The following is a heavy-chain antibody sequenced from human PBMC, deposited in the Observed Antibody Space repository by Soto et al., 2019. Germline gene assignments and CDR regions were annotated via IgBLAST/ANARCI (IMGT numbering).Heavy chain of an antibody. CDR2: IWYHGSNK. V-gene: IGHV3-33*01. Sequence: QVQLVESGGGVVQPGRSLRLSCAASGFTFSSYGMHWVRQAPGKGLEWVAVIWYHGSNKYYADSWKGRFTIARDNSKNTLYLQMNSLRAEDTAVYYCARDRDPGQWLTTNYFDYWGQGTLVTVSS. CDR1: GFTFSSYG. J-gene: IGHJ4*02. D-gene: IGHD6-19*01. CDR3: ARDRDPGQWLTTNYFDY.